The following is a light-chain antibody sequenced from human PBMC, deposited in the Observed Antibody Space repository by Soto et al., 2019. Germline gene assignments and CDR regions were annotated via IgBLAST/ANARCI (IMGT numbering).Light chain of an antibody. J-gene: IGKJ4*01. V-gene: IGKV1-9*01. CDR2: GAS. CDR1: QGISDY. CDR3: QQFYSHPLT. Sequence: DIQLTQSPSFLSASVGDKVTITCRASQGISDYLTWYQQKPGKAPNLLVYGASTLQSGVPSRFSGSGSGTEFTLTISSLQPEDFATYYCQQFYSHPLTFGGGTKVESK.